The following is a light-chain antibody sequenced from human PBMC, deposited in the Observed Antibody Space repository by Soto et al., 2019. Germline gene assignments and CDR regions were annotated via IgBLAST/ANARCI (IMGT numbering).Light chain of an antibody. J-gene: IGKJ5*01. CDR1: QSVSSSY. V-gene: IGKV3-20*01. CDR2: GAS. CDR3: QQYGSSPPRVT. Sequence: EIVLTQSPGTLSLSPGERATLSCRASQSVSSSYLAWYQQKTGQAPRLLIYGASSRATGIPDRFSGSGSGTDFTLTISRLEPEDFAVYYCQQYGSSPPRVTFGQGTRLEIK.